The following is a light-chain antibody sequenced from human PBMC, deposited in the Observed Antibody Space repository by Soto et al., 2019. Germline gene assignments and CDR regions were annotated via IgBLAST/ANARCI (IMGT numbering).Light chain of an antibody. Sequence: QSALIQPASVSGSPGQSLIISCTGTGGDFGSSTYVSWYQQHSDKAPKVVIYEVNKRPSGVSSRFSGAKSGSTASLTISGLQGDDEDTYFCSSYTTTNSWVFGGGTKLTVL. CDR2: EVN. CDR1: GGDFGSSTY. CDR3: SSYTTTNSWV. V-gene: IGLV2-14*01. J-gene: IGLJ3*02.